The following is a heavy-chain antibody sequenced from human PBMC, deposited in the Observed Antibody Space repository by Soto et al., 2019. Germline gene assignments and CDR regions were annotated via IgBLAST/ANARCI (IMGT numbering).Heavy chain of an antibody. CDR1: GFTFSSYA. V-gene: IGHV3-30-3*01. D-gene: IGHD3-22*01. CDR2: ISYDGSNK. J-gene: IGHJ6*02. CDR3: ARVVDYYDPYYYYGMDV. Sequence: GGSLRLSCAASGFTFSSYAMHWVRQAPGKGLEWVAVISYDGSNKYYADSVKGRFTISRDNSKNTLYLQMNSLRAEDTAVYYCARVVDYYDPYYYYGMDVWGQGTTVTVSS.